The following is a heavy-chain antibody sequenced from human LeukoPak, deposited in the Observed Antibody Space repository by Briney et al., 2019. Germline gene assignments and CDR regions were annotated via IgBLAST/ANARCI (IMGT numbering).Heavy chain of an antibody. Sequence: ASVKVSCKASGGTFSSYAISWVRQAPGQGLEWMGIINPSGGSTSYAQKFQGRVTMTRDTSTSTVYMELSSLRSEDTAVYYCARQYDILTGYFGFYFDYWGQGTLVTVSS. D-gene: IGHD3-9*01. CDR1: GGTFSSYA. V-gene: IGHV1-46*01. J-gene: IGHJ4*02. CDR2: INPSGGST. CDR3: ARQYDILTGYFGFYFDY.